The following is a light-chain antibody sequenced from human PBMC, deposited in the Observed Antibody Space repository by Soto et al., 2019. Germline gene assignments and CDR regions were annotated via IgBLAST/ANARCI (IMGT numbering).Light chain of an antibody. J-gene: IGKJ4*01. CDR2: GAS. Sequence: TLPPATLSVSPGERATLSCRASQSVSSNLAWYQQKPGQAPRLLIYGASTRATGIPARFSGSGSGTEFTLTISSLQAEDVAVYYCYQYFSTPLTFGGGTKVDIK. CDR1: QSVSSN. V-gene: IGKV3-15*01. CDR3: YQYFSTPLT.